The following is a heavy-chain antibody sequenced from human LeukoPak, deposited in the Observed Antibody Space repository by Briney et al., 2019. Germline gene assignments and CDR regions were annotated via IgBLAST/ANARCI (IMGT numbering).Heavy chain of an antibody. CDR1: GFTFSSYS. J-gene: IGHJ3*02. Sequence: GGSLRLSCAASGFTFSSYSMNWVRQAPGKGLEWVSSISSSSSYIYYADSVKGRFTISRDNTKNSLYLQMNSLRAEDTAVYYCARDWNSSGRFAFDIWGQGTMVTVSS. CDR2: ISSSSSYI. D-gene: IGHD6-19*01. CDR3: ARDWNSSGRFAFDI. V-gene: IGHV3-21*01.